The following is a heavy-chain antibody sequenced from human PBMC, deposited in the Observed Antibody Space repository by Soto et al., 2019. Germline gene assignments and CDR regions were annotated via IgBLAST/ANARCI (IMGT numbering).Heavy chain of an antibody. CDR1: GFTFSSYA. D-gene: IGHD2-15*01. J-gene: IGHJ3*02. Sequence: GGSLRLSCAASGFTFSSYAMSWVRQAPGKGLEWVSAISGSGGSTYYADSVKGRFTISRDNSKNTLYLQMNSLRAEDTAVYHCAKDVEVVVAATISAFDIWGQGTMVTVSS. CDR2: ISGSGGST. V-gene: IGHV3-23*01. CDR3: AKDVEVVVAATISAFDI.